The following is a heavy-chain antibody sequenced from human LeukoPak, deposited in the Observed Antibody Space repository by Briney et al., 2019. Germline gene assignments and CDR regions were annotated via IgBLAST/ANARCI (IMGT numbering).Heavy chain of an antibody. J-gene: IGHJ5*02. D-gene: IGHD4-17*01. CDR2: IYTSGST. CDR1: GGSISSYY. CDR3: ARHGSTVTTYGWFDP. Sequence: SETLSLTCTVSGGSISSYYWSWIRQPPGKGLEWIGYIYTSGSTNYNPSLKSRVTISVDTSKNQFSLKLSSVTAADTAVYYCARHGSTVTTYGWFDPWGQGTLVTVSS. V-gene: IGHV4-4*09.